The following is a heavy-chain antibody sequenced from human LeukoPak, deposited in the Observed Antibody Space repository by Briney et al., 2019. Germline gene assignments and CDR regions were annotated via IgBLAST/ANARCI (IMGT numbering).Heavy chain of an antibody. CDR2: FDPEDGET. J-gene: IGHJ4*02. CDR3: ATGYDILTGYLNFDY. V-gene: IGHV1-24*01. D-gene: IGHD3-9*01. CDR1: GYTLTELS. Sequence: GASVKVSCKVSGYTLTELSMHWVRQAPGKGREWMGGFDPEDGETIYAQKFQGRVTMTEDTSTDTAYMELSSLRSEDTAVYYCATGYDILTGYLNFDYWGQGTLVTVSS.